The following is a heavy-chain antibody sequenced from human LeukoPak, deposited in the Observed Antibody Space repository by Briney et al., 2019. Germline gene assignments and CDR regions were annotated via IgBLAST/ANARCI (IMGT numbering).Heavy chain of an antibody. D-gene: IGHD3-10*01. CDR2: IYSGGST. V-gene: IGHV3-53*01. CDR3: ARERAELLWFGEYYYYGMDV. Sequence: GGSLRLSCAASGFTVSSNYMSWVRQAPGKGLEWVSVIYSGGSTYYADSVKSRFTISRDNSKNTLYLQMNSLRAEDTAVYYCARERAELLWFGEYYYYGMDVWGQGTTVTVSS. CDR1: GFTVSSNY. J-gene: IGHJ6*02.